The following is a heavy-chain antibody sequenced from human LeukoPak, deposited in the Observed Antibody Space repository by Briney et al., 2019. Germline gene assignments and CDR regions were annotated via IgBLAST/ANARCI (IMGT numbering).Heavy chain of an antibody. CDR3: ARYTAHDAFDI. CDR1: GFTFSDHY. D-gene: IGHD3-16*02. CDR2: TRNEANSYTT. V-gene: IGHV3-72*01. Sequence: GGSLRLSCAASGFTFSDHYMDWVRQAPGKGLEWVGRTRNEANSYTTEYAASVKGRFTISRDDSKNSLYLQMNSLKTEDTAVYYCARYTAHDAFDIWGQGTMVTVSS. J-gene: IGHJ3*02.